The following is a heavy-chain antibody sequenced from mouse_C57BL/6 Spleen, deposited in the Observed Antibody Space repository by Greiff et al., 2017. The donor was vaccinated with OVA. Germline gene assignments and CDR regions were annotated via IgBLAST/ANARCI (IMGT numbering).Heavy chain of an antibody. V-gene: IGHV1-64*01. J-gene: IGHJ4*01. CDR2: THPNSGIN. D-gene: IGHD2-1*01. Sequence: QVQLQQPGAELVKPGASVKLSCKASGFTFTSYWMHWVKQRPGQGLEWIGMTHPNSGINNYNAKFKSKSTLTVDKSSSTAYKLLSSLTAEDSAVYYGARSGNGAMDYWGQGTSVTVSS. CDR1: GFTFTSYW. CDR3: ARSGNGAMDY.